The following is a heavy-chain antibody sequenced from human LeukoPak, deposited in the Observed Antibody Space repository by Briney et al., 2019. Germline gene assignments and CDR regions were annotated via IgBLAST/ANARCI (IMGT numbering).Heavy chain of an antibody. V-gene: IGHV4-34*01. CDR3: ARSLSGVAGTFWDY. J-gene: IGHJ4*02. CDR1: GGSFSGYY. Sequence: PSETLSLTCAVYGGSFSGYYWSWIRQPPGKGLEWIGEINHSGSTNYNLSLKSRVTISVDTSKNQFSLKLSSVTAADTAVYYCARSLSGVAGTFWDYWGQGTLVTVSS. D-gene: IGHD6-19*01. CDR2: INHSGST.